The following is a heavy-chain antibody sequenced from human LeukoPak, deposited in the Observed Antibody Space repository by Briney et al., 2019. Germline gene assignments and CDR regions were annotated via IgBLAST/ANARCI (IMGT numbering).Heavy chain of an antibody. CDR2: IYSGGST. CDR1: GFTVSSNY. CDR3: ARASALGTVTPYYGMDV. Sequence: QPGGSLRLSCAASGFTVSSNYMSWVRQAPGKGLEWVSVIYSGGSTYYADSVKGRFTISRDISKNTLYLQMNSLRAEDTAVYYCARASALGTVTPYYGMDVWGQGTTVTVSS. V-gene: IGHV3-53*01. J-gene: IGHJ6*02. D-gene: IGHD4-17*01.